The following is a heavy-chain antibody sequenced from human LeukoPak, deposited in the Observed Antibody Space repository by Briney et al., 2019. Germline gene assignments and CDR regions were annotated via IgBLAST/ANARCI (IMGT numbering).Heavy chain of an antibody. V-gene: IGHV4-61*02. CDR1: GGSISSGSYY. J-gene: IGHJ3*02. CDR3: ARDLYFFDSSGYYLWGFDI. D-gene: IGHD3-22*01. CDR2: IYTSGST. Sequence: SETLSLTCTVSGGSISSGSYYWSWIRQPAGKGLEWIGRIYTSGSTNYNPSLKSRVTISVDTSKNQFSLKLSSVTAADTAVYYCARDLYFFDSSGYYLWGFDIWGQGTMVTVSS.